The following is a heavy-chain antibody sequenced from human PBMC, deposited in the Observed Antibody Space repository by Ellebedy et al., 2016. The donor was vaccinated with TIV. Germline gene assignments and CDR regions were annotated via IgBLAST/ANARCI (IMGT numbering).Heavy chain of an antibody. V-gene: IGHV4-59*01. CDR2: IYYSGST. CDR1: GASISGYY. CDR3: ARVSRYFEY. J-gene: IGHJ4*02. Sequence: MPSETLSLTCTVSGASISGYYWGWIRQPPGKTLEWIGYIYYSGSTNYNPSLKSRVIISVDTSKNQFSLNLSSVTAADTAVYYCARVSRYFEYWGQGILVPVSS.